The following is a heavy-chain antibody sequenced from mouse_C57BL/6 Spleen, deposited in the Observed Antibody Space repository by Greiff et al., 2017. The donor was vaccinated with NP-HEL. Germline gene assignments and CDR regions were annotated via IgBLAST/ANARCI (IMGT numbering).Heavy chain of an antibody. CDR2: ISDGGSYT. CDR3: ARDSGTGYYFDY. V-gene: IGHV5-4*01. D-gene: IGHD3-3*01. Sequence: EVMLVESGGGLVKPGGSLKLSCAASGFTFSSYAMSWVRQTPEKRLEWVATISDGGSYTYYPDNVKGRFTISRDNAKNNLYLQMSHLKSEDTAMYYCARDSGTGYYFDYWGQGTTLTVSS. J-gene: IGHJ2*01. CDR1: GFTFSSYA.